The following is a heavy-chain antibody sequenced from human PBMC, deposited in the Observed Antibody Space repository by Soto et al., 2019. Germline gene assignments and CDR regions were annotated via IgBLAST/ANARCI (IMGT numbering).Heavy chain of an antibody. V-gene: IGHV1-46*01. D-gene: IGHD5-18*01. J-gene: IGHJ4*02. CDR2: INPSGGST. CDR1: GYTFTNYY. CDR3: ARARAGGYSYGYDY. Sequence: QVQLVQSGAEVKKPGASVKVSCKASGYTFTNYYMHCVRQAPGQGLEWMGIINPSGGSTSYAQKFQGRFTMTRDTSTSTVYMELSSLRSEDTAVYYCARARAGGYSYGYDYWGQGTLVTVSS.